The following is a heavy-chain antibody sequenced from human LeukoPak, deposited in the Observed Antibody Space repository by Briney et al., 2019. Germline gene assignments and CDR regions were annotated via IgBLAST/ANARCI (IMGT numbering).Heavy chain of an antibody. Sequence: GGSLRLSCAASGFTFSAFGIHWVRQAAGKGLEWVGFIRYDASKKYYAESVKGRFTVSRSNSKNTLFLQMDSLRPEDTAVYFCAKEPFDHWGQGTLVAVSS. CDR1: GFTFSAFG. J-gene: IGHJ4*02. CDR2: IRYDASKK. V-gene: IGHV3-30*02. CDR3: AKEPFDH.